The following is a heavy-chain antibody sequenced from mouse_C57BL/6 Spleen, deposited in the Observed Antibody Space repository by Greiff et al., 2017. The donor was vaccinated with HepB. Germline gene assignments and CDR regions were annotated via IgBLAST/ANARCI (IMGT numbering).Heavy chain of an antibody. V-gene: IGHV5-16*01. J-gene: IGHJ4*01. CDR2: IHYAGSST. D-gene: IGHD1-1*01. CDR1: GFTFSDYS. Sequence: EVHLVESAGGLVQPGSSMKLSCPASGFTFSDYSMAWVRQVPEKGLEWVAHIHYAGSSTYYLDSLKSRFLISRDNAKNILSLQMSSLKSEDTATYYCARALITTAMDYWGQGTAVTVSS. CDR3: ARALITTAMDY.